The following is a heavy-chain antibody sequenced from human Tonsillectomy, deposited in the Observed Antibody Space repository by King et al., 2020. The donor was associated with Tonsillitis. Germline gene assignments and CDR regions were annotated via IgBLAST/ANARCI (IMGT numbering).Heavy chain of an antibody. Sequence: VQLVESGGGLVKPGGSLRLSCAASGFTFSDCYMSWIRQAPGKGLEWVSYISSSSSYTNYADSVKGRFTISRDNAKNSLYLQMNSLRAEDTAVYYCARDLYNGNDGSAFYIWGQGTMVTVSS. CDR3: ARDLYNGNDGSAFYI. CDR1: GFTFSDCY. D-gene: IGHD1-20*01. CDR2: ISSSSSYT. V-gene: IGHV3-11*06. J-gene: IGHJ3*02.